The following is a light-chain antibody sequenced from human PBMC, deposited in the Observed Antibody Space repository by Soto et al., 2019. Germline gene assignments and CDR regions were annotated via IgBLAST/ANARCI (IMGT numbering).Light chain of an antibody. CDR2: GAS. CDR3: QQYGSAPIT. V-gene: IGKV3-20*01. Sequence: EIVMTQSPATLSVSPGERATLSCRASQSVSSSYLAWYQQKPGQAPRLLIYGASSRPPGVPDRFSGSGSGTDFTLTISRLEPEDFAVYYCQQYGSAPITFGQGTRLEIK. CDR1: QSVSSSY. J-gene: IGKJ5*01.